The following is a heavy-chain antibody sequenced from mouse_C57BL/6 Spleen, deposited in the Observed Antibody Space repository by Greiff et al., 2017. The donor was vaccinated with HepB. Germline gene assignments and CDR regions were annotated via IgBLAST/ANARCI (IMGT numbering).Heavy chain of an antibody. Sequence: EVKVVESGGGLVQPGGSMKLSCVASGFTFSNYWMNWVRQSPEQGLEWVAQIRLKSDNYATHYAESVKGRFTISRDDSKSSVYLQMNNLRAEDTGIYYCTEKITTLVATDWYFDVWGTGTTVTVSS. CDR3: TEKITTLVATDWYFDV. D-gene: IGHD1-1*01. J-gene: IGHJ1*03. CDR2: IRLKSDNYAT. V-gene: IGHV6-3*01. CDR1: GFTFSNYW.